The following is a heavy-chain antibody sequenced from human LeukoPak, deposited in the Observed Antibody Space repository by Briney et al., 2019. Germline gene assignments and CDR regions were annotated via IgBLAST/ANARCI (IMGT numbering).Heavy chain of an antibody. CDR3: AGHHPRNTVDF. CDR1: GGSISSYY. J-gene: IGHJ4*02. Sequence: SETLSLTCTVSGGSISSYYWSWIRQPPGKGMEWIAYISDIGSINYNPSLKSRVTISLDTSKNQFSLKLSSVTAADTAVYYCAGHHPRNTVDFWGQGTLVIVSS. CDR2: ISDIGSI. D-gene: IGHD2-8*02. V-gene: IGHV4-59*08.